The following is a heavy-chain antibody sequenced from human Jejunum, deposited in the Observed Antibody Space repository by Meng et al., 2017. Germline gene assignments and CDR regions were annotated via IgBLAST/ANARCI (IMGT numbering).Heavy chain of an antibody. CDR2: ISTTETT. CDR1: GASISPYF. D-gene: IGHD3-22*01. J-gene: IGHJ4*02. CDR3: ARAAYYYDSSGYYYEAHFDY. V-gene: IGHV4-4*07. Sequence: SETLSLTCTVSGASISPYFWNWIRQSAGKGLEWIGRISTTETTNYSPSLKSRVTMSVDTSKNPFSLQLRSVTAADTAVYYCARAAYYYDSSGYYYEAHFDYWGQGTLVTVSS.